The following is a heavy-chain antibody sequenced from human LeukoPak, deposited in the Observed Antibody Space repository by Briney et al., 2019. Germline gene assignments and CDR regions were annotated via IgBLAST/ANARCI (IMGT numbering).Heavy chain of an antibody. J-gene: IGHJ4*02. V-gene: IGHV3-7*01. CDR3: ALYSYGHFDY. Sequence: GGSLRLSCAASGFTFSSYRMSWVRQAPGKGLEWVANIKQDGSEKYYVDSVKGRFTISRDNAKNSLYLQMNSLRAEDTAVYYCALYSYGHFDYWGQGTLVTVSS. D-gene: IGHD5-18*01. CDR2: IKQDGSEK. CDR1: GFTFSSYR.